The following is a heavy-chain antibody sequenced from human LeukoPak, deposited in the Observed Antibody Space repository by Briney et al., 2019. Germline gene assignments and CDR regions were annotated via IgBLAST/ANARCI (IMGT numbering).Heavy chain of an antibody. J-gene: IGHJ4*02. CDR1: GFTFSSYW. D-gene: IGHD5-24*01. Sequence: GGSLRLSCAASGFTFSSYWMSWVRQAPGKGLEWVASILQDASDTYYVDSVKGRFTISRDGAKNSVYLQMNYLRAEDSAVYYCVPARWLQLPSYWGQGTLVTVSS. CDR2: ILQDASDT. V-gene: IGHV3-7*01. CDR3: VPARWLQLPSY.